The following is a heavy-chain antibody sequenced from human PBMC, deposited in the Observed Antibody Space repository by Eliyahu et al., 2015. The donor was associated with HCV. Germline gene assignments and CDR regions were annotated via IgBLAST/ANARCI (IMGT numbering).Heavy chain of an antibody. CDR2: INHSGST. V-gene: IGHV4-34*01. D-gene: IGHD3-10*01. CDR3: ARYYRDSGYYFDY. J-gene: IGHJ4*02. CDR1: GGSFSGYY. Sequence: QVQLQQWGAGLLKPSETLSLTCAVYGGSFSGYYWSWIRQPPGKGLEWIGEINHSGSTNYNPSLKSRVTISVDTSKNQFSLKLSSVTAADTAVYYCARYYRDSGYYFDYWGQGTLVTVSS.